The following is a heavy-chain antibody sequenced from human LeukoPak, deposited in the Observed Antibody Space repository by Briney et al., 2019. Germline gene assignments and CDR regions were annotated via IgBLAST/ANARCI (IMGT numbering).Heavy chain of an antibody. CDR1: GYTFTGYY. J-gene: IGHJ3*02. CDR3: AREWSIVGVTTAFDI. V-gene: IGHV1-2*02. Sequence: WASVKVSCKASGYTFTGYYIHWVRQAPGQGLEWMGWINPNSGGTNYAQKFQGRVTMTRDTSITTAYMELSRLRSDDTAVYYCAREWSIVGVTTAFDIWGQGTMVTVSS. CDR2: INPNSGGT. D-gene: IGHD1-26*01.